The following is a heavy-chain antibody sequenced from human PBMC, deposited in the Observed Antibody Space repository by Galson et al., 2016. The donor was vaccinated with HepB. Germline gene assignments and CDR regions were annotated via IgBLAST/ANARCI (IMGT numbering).Heavy chain of an antibody. J-gene: IGHJ6*02. V-gene: IGHV3-48*01. CDR3: AKRGAAADTLPYYYALDF. CDR1: GFTFNIYA. D-gene: IGHD6-13*01. CDR2: IGSGGSTI. Sequence: SLRLSCAASGFTFNIYAMSWVRLAPGKGLEWVSHIGSGGSTISYADSVKGRSTISRDNARNSLYLQMNSLRAEDTAVYYCAKRGAAADTLPYYYALDFWGQGTTVTVSS.